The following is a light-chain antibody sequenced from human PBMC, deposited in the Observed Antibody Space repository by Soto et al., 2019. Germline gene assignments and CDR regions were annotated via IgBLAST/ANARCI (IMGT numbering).Light chain of an antibody. Sequence: DIQMTQSPSTLSASVGDRVTITCRASQSIRSWLAWYQQKPGKAPKLVIYKASSLESGVPSRFSGSGSGTDFPITISRLQPDDFATYYCQQYNSYSSVAFGQGTKVDIK. CDR2: KAS. CDR1: QSIRSW. J-gene: IGKJ1*01. CDR3: QQYNSYSSVA. V-gene: IGKV1-5*03.